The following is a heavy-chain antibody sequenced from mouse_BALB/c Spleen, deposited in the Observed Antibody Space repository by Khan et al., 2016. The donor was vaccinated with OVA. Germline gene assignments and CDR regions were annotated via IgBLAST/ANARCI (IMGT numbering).Heavy chain of an antibody. CDR3: ASHLTGSFDY. V-gene: IGHV5-6*01. CDR2: ISSDGDYN. CDR1: GFTFSSYS. Sequence: EVELVESGGDLVKPGGSLNLSCAASGFTFSSYSMSWVRQPPDTRLEWVATISSDGDYNYYHDSVTGRFTIPRDHVKNTLSLHMSRLKSEDTAMYSCASHLTGSFDYGGQGTLVTVSA. J-gene: IGHJ3*01.